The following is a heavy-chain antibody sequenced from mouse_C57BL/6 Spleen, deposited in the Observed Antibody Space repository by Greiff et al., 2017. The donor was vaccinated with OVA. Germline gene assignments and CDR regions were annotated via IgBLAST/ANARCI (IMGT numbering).Heavy chain of an antibody. CDR1: GFTFSDYY. V-gene: IGHV5-16*01. Sequence: EVQLVESEGGLVQPGSSMKLSCTASGFTFSDYYMAWVRQVPEKGLEWVANINYDGSSTYYLDSLKSRFIISRDNAKNILYLQMSSLKSEDTATYCCGREITTVVASGYFGFWGQGTTLTVSS. D-gene: IGHD1-1*01. CDR2: INYDGSST. J-gene: IGHJ2*01. CDR3: GREITTVVASGYFGF.